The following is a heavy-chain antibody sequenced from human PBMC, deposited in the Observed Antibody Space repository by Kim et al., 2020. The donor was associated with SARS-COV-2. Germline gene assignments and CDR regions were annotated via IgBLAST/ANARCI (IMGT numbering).Heavy chain of an antibody. CDR3: ARSQLRYFDWLPLGPYNWFDP. V-gene: IGHV1-18*01. Sequence: ASVKVSCKASGYTFTSYGISWVRQAPGQGLEWMGWISAYNGNTNYAQKLQGRVTMTTDTSTSTAYMELRSLRSDDTAVYYCARSQLRYFDWLPLGPYNWFDPWGQGTLVTVSS. D-gene: IGHD3-9*01. J-gene: IGHJ5*02. CDR2: ISAYNGNT. CDR1: GYTFTSYG.